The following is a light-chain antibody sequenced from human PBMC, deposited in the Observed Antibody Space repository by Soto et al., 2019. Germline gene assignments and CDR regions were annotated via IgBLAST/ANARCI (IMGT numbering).Light chain of an antibody. V-gene: IGKV1-39*01. CDR2: AAS. CDR1: QRISSY. CDR3: QQSYSTPYT. J-gene: IGKJ2*01. Sequence: DIQMTQSPSSLSASVGDRVTITCRASQRISSYLNWYQQKPGRAPKLLIFAASSLQSGVPSRFSGSGSETDFILTISSLQPEDFATYYCQQSYSTPYTFGQGTKVDIK.